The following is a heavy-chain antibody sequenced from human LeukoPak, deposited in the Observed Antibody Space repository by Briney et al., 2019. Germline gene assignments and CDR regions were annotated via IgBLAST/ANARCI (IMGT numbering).Heavy chain of an antibody. V-gene: IGHV3-9*01. CDR3: AREKWLLEGYYGMDV. CDR2: ISWNSGSI. Sequence: PGGSLRLSCAASGFTFGDYAMYWVRQVPGKGLEWVSGISWNSGSIGYVDSVKGRFTISRDNSKNTLYLQMNSLRAEDTAVYYCAREKWLLEGYYGMDVWGQGTTVTVSS. J-gene: IGHJ6*02. CDR1: GFTFGDYA. D-gene: IGHD6-19*01.